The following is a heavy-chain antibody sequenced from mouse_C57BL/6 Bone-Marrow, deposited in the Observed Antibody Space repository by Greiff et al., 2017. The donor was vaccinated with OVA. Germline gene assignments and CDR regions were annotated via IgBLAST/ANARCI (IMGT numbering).Heavy chain of an antibody. J-gene: IGHJ1*03. V-gene: IGHV1-54*01. CDR3: ARSISTVVAWYFDV. CDR2: INPGSGGT. CDR1: GYAFTNYL. D-gene: IGHD1-1*01. Sequence: LQESGAELVRPGTSVKVSCKASGYAFTNYLIEWVKQRPGQGLEWIGVINPGSGGTNYNEKFKGKATLTADKSSSTAYMQLSSLTSDSSAVYFCARSISTVVAWYFDVWGTGTTVTVSS.